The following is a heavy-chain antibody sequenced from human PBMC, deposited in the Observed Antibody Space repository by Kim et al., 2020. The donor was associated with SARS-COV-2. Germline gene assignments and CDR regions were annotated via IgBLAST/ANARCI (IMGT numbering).Heavy chain of an antibody. V-gene: IGHV4-34*01. Sequence: SETLSLTCAVYGGSFSGYYWSWIRQPPGKGLEWIGEINHSGSTNYNPSLKSRVTISVDTSKNQFSLKLSSVTAADTAVYYCARARPRGPLLWFGELFGWFGHWGQGTLVTVSS. CDR2: INHSGST. CDR3: ARARPRGPLLWFGELFGWFGH. D-gene: IGHD3-10*01. J-gene: IGHJ5*02. CDR1: GGSFSGYY.